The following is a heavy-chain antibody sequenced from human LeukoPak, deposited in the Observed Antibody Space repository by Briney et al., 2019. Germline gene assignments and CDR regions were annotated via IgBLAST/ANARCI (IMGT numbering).Heavy chain of an antibody. CDR1: GFTFRSSA. V-gene: IGHV3-23*01. D-gene: IGHD4-17*01. CDR2: ISGSGGST. Sequence: GGSLRLSCAASGFTFRSSAMNWVRQAPGKGLEWVSAISGSGGSTYSADSVKGRFTISRDNSKNTLYLQMNSLRAEDTAVYYCARSTTVTTCFDYWGQGTLVTVPS. J-gene: IGHJ4*02. CDR3: ARSTTVTTCFDY.